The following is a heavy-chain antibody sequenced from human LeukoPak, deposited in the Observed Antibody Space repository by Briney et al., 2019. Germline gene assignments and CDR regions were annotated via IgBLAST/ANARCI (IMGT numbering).Heavy chain of an antibody. V-gene: IGHV3-21*01. J-gene: IGHJ4*02. CDR1: GFTFSSYT. Sequence: GGSLRLSCAASGFTFSSYTMNWVRQAPGKGLEWVSSISGSSTYIYYADSVKGRFSISRDNTKNSLYLQMNSLRAEDAAVYYCARALVGASMASDYWGQGTLVTVSS. D-gene: IGHD4/OR15-4a*01. CDR3: ARALVGASMASDY. CDR2: ISGSSTYI.